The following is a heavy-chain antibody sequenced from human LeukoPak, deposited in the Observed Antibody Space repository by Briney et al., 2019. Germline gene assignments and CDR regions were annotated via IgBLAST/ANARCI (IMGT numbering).Heavy chain of an antibody. D-gene: IGHD3-22*01. Sequence: GGSLRLSCAASGFTFSSYAMHWVRQAPGKGLEWVAVISYDGSNKYYADSVKGRFTISRDNSKNTLYLQMNSLRAEDTAVYYCAVEQQTYYYDSSGYLGAFDIWGQGTMVTVPS. CDR3: AVEQQTYYYDSSGYLGAFDI. J-gene: IGHJ3*02. CDR1: GFTFSSYA. CDR2: ISYDGSNK. V-gene: IGHV3-30-3*01.